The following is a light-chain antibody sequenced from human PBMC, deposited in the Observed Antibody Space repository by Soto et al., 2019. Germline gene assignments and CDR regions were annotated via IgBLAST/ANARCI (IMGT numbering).Light chain of an antibody. V-gene: IGLV2-11*01. J-gene: IGLJ3*02. CDR2: DVS. Sequence: QSALTQPRSVSGSPGQSVTISCTGTSSDVGGYNYVSWYQQHPGKAPKLMIYDVSKRPSGVPDRFSGSKSGNTASLTISGLQAEDEADYFCQSYDATNQVFGGGTKVTVL. CDR1: SSDVGGYNY. CDR3: QSYDATNQV.